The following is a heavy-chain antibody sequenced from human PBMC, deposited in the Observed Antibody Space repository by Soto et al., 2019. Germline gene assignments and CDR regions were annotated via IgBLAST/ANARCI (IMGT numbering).Heavy chain of an antibody. CDR3: ARANRLTTVTTFYYGMDV. D-gene: IGHD4-17*01. J-gene: IGHJ6*02. CDR1: GGTFSSYA. V-gene: IGHV1-69*01. Sequence: QVQLVQSGAEVKKPGSSVKVSCKASGGTFSSYAISWVRQAPGQGLEWMGGIIPIFGTANYAQKFQGRVTMTADESTITAYMELSSLRAEDTAVYYCARANRLTTVTTFYYGMDVWGQGTTVTVSS. CDR2: IIPIFGTA.